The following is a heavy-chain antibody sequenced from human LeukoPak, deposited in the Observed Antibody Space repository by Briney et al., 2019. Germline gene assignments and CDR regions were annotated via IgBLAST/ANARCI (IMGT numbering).Heavy chain of an antibody. CDR3: ATDRTSGYSSSWYPRSFDY. Sequence: ASVKVSCKVSGYTLTELSMHWVRQAPGKGLEWMGGFDPEDGETIYAQKFQGRVTMTEDTSTDAAYMELSSLRSEDTAVYHCATDRTSGYSSSWYPRSFDYWGQGTLVTVSS. CDR2: FDPEDGET. V-gene: IGHV1-24*01. CDR1: GYTLTELS. D-gene: IGHD6-13*01. J-gene: IGHJ4*02.